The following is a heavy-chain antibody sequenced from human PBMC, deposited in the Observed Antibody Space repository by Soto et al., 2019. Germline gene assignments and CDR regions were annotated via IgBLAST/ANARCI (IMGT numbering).Heavy chain of an antibody. Sequence: ASVKVSCKAAGGTFTGYYMHWVRQAPGQGPEWMGWINPNSGGTNYAQKFQGRVTMTRDTSISTAYMELSRLRSDDTAVYYCARTSIAAAGQPFDYWGQGTLVTVSS. CDR2: INPNSGGT. V-gene: IGHV1-2*02. D-gene: IGHD6-13*01. CDR3: ARTSIAAAGQPFDY. J-gene: IGHJ4*02. CDR1: GGTFTGYY.